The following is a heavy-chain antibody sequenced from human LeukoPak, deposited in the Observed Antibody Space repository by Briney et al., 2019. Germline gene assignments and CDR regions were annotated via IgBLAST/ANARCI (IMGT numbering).Heavy chain of an antibody. D-gene: IGHD3-16*01. Sequence: GASVKVSRKASGFTFRNTAMHWVRQAPGQRLEWMGWINTNNGDTKYSQRFQGRLTITSDTSASTAYTELSSLTSEDMAVYYCAKGVWVGHGREYYLDYWGQGTLVTVSS. CDR1: GFTFRNTA. V-gene: IGHV1-3*03. J-gene: IGHJ4*02. CDR3: AKGVWVGHGREYYLDY. CDR2: INTNNGDT.